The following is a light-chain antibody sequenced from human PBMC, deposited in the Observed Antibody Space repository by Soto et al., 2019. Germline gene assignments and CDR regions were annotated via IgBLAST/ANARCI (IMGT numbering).Light chain of an antibody. CDR1: SSDVGRYNY. CDR2: DVA. CDR3: SSYTSSSTPYV. J-gene: IGLJ1*01. Sequence: QSALTQPASVSGSPGQSITISCTGSSSDVGRYNYVSWYQQHPGKAPKLILYDVANRPSGISDRFSGSKSGNTASLTISGLQDEDEADYYCSSYTSSSTPYVFGTGTTLTVL. V-gene: IGLV2-14*01.